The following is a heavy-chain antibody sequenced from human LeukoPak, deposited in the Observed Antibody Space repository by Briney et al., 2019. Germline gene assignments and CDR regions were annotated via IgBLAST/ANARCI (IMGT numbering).Heavy chain of an antibody. V-gene: IGHV3-23*01. CDR2: ISGSGGST. D-gene: IGHD2-15*01. J-gene: IGHJ4*02. CDR3: AKARGRYCSGGSCFDYDY. Sequence: PGGSLRLSCAASGFTFSSYAMSWVRQAPGRGLEWVSAISGSGGSTYYADSVKGRFTISRDNSKNTLYLQMNSLRAEDTAVYYCAKARGRYCSGGSCFDYDYWGQGTLVTVSS. CDR1: GFTFSSYA.